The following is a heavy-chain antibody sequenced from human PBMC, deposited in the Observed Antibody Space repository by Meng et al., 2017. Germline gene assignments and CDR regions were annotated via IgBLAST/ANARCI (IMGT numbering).Heavy chain of an antibody. CDR2: ISSSSSYI. CDR1: GFTFSSYS. J-gene: IGHJ6*02. Sequence: GESLKISCAASGFTFSSYSMNWVRQAPGKGLEWVSSISSSSSYIYYADSVKGRFTISRDNAKNSLYLQMNSLRAEDTAVYYCARPLIVGATNWNGFYYYYGMDVWGQGTKVTISS. V-gene: IGHV3-21*01. CDR3: ARPLIVGATNWNGFYYYYGMDV. D-gene: IGHD1-26*01.